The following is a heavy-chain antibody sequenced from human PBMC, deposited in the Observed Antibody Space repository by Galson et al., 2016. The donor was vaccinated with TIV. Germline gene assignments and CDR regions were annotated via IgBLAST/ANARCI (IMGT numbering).Heavy chain of an antibody. D-gene: IGHD5-12*01. Sequence: SLRLSCAASEFTFSDYAFHWVRQAPGKGLEWVALTVDDGSNKYYSDSVKGRFTISRDNPKKTLYLQMSSKRVEETSVYSCVRDSGYRDFASWGQGTLVTVSS. J-gene: IGHJ4*02. CDR3: VRDSGYRDFAS. V-gene: IGHV3-30-3*01. CDR2: TVDDGSNK. CDR1: EFTFSDYA.